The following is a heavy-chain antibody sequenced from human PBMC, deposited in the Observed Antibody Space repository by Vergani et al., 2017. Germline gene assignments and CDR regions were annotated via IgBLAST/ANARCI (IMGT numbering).Heavy chain of an antibody. CDR1: GFTFSSYW. CDR3: ARDGLGYCTNGVCSNWFDP. V-gene: IGHV3-7*01. Sequence: EVQLVESGGGLVQPGGSLRLSCAASGFTFSSYWMSWVRQAPGKGLEWVANIKQDGSEKYYVDSVKGRFTISRDNAKNSLYLQMNSLRAEDTAVYYCARDGLGYCTNGVCSNWFDPWGQGTLVTVSS. D-gene: IGHD2-8*01. J-gene: IGHJ5*02. CDR2: IKQDGSEK.